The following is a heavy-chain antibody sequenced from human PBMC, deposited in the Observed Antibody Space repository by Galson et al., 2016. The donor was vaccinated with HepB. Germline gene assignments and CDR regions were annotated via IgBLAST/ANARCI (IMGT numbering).Heavy chain of an antibody. J-gene: IGHJ5*01. CDR1: GGSISSPVHS. CDR2: IYDSGST. CDR3: ARGRDPYCSGGRCFSGNWFDS. D-gene: IGHD2-15*01. Sequence: TLSLTCSVSGGSISSPVHSWHWIRQRPGNGLEWIGYIYDSGSTNYTPSLMSRISISIDTSKMHFSLKLTSVTAADTASYYCARGRDPYCSGGRCFSGNWFDSWGQGTLVTVSS. V-gene: IGHV4-31*03.